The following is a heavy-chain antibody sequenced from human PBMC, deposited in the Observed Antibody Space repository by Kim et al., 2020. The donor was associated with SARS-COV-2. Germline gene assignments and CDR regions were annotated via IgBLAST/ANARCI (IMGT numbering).Heavy chain of an antibody. V-gene: IGHV1-69*13. Sequence: SVKVSCKASGGTFSSYAISWVRQAPGQGLEWMGGIIPIFGTANYAQKFQGRVTITADESTSTAYMELSSLRSEDTAVYYCARSIVVVVADGDYYYYYGMDVWGQGTTGTVSS. D-gene: IGHD2-15*01. CDR1: GGTFSSYA. CDR2: IIPIFGTA. CDR3: ARSIVVVVADGDYYYYYGMDV. J-gene: IGHJ6*02.